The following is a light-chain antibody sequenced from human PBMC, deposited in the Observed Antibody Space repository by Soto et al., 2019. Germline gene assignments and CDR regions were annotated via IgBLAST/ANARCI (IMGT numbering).Light chain of an antibody. CDR2: AAS. CDR3: QQSYTTASIT. Sequence: DIQMTQSPSSLSASVGDRVTITCRASQSISRNLNWYQHKPGKAPKLLIYAASSLQNGVPSRFSGAGSGTEFTLSISSLQPEDFGTYYCQQSYTTASITFGQGTRLEIK. V-gene: IGKV1-39*01. J-gene: IGKJ5*01. CDR1: QSISRN.